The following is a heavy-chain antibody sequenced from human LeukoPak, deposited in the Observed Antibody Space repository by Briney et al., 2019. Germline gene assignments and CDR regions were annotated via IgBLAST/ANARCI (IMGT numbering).Heavy chain of an antibody. Sequence: SVKVSCMASVGTLTSSAIRCGRQAPGQGLECMGRIFPILGIANYAQKFQGRVTITADKSTSTAYMELSSLRSEDTAVYYCARDVGITGTTFGAHDYWGQGTLVTVSS. CDR1: VGTLTSSA. V-gene: IGHV1-69*04. CDR2: IFPILGIA. CDR3: ARDVGITGTTFGAHDY. D-gene: IGHD1-7*01. J-gene: IGHJ4*02.